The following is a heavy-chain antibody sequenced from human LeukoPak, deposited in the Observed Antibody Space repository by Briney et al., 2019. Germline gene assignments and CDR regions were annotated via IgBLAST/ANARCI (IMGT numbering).Heavy chain of an antibody. J-gene: IGHJ4*02. CDR2: INHSGST. D-gene: IGHD2-2*01. CDR3: ASTERCSTTCPLDY. V-gene: IGHV4-34*01. CDR1: GGSFRGYY. Sequence: PSETLSLTCAVYGGSFRGYYWSWIRPPPGKGLEWMGEINHSGSTNYNPSLKSRVTISLDTSMKKFSLKLNSVTAADTAVYYCASTERCSTTCPLDYWGQGTLVTVSS.